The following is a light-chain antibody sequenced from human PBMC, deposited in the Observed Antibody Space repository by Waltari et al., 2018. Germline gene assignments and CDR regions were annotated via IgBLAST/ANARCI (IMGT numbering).Light chain of an antibody. Sequence: EIVLTQSPATRSLSPGETATLSCRASESVGTYFAWYQQKPGQAPRLLIYDASNRATGIPDRFRGSGSGTDFTLTIDSLEPEDFALYYCQQRSSWTPHTFGQGARLEIK. CDR3: QQRSSWTPHT. J-gene: IGKJ2*01. CDR2: DAS. CDR1: ESVGTY. V-gene: IGKV3-11*01.